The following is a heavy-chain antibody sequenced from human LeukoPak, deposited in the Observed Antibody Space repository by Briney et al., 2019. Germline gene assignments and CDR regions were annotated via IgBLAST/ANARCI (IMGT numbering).Heavy chain of an antibody. Sequence: GGSLRPSCAASGFTFSSYAMSWVRQAPGKGLEWVSGISGSGDNTYYADSVKGRFTISRDNSKNTLYVQVNSLGTEDTAAYYCAKGSYYDSSGSFYFDYWGQGTLVAVSS. CDR2: ISGSGDNT. CDR1: GFTFSSYA. J-gene: IGHJ4*02. V-gene: IGHV3-23*01. D-gene: IGHD3-22*01. CDR3: AKGSYYDSSGSFYFDY.